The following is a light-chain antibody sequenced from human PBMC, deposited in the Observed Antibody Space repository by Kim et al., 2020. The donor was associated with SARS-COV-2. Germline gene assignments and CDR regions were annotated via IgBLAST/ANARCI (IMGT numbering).Light chain of an antibody. J-gene: IGKJ5*01. V-gene: IGKV3-11*01. Sequence: LSPVERAARSSRAGRSADNELVWYLQQPRRAPRLLIYDAANRSDGIPPRFSAGGSGTDFTLTISRLEPEEFAVYYCQQRHKWPPTFGQGTRLDIK. CDR2: DAA. CDR1: RSADNE. CDR3: QQRHKWPPT.